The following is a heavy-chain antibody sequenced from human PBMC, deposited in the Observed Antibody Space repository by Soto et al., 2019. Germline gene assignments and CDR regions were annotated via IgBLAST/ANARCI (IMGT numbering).Heavy chain of an antibody. D-gene: IGHD6-19*01. V-gene: IGHV3-9*01. CDR2: ISWNSGSI. Sequence: EVQLVESGGGLVQPGRSLRLSCAASGFTFDDYAMHWVRQAPGKGLEWVSGISWNSGSIGYADSVKGRVTISRDNAKNSLYLQMNSLRAEDTALYYCAKSSSGWIDAFDIWGQGTMVTVSS. CDR3: AKSSSGWIDAFDI. CDR1: GFTFDDYA. J-gene: IGHJ3*02.